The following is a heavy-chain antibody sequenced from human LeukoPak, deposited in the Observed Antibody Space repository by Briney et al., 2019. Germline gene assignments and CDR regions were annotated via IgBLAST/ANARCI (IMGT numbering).Heavy chain of an antibody. CDR2: IYYSGST. Sequence: SQTLSLTCTVSGGSISSGGYYWSWIRQHPGKGLEWIGYIYYSGSTYYNPSLNSRVTISVDTSKNQFSLKLSSVTAADTAVYYCTRDSSGPYYYDSSGRGAFDIRGQGTMVTVSS. CDR3: TRDSSGPYYYDSSGRGAFDI. D-gene: IGHD3-22*01. J-gene: IGHJ3*02. V-gene: IGHV4-31*03. CDR1: GGSISSGGYY.